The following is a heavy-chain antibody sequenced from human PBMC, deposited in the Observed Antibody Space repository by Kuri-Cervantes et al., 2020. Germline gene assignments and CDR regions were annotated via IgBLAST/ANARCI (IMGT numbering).Heavy chain of an antibody. Sequence: SETLSLTCAVYGGSFSGYYWSWIRQPPGKGLEWIGEINHSGSTNYNPSLKSRVTISVDTSKNQFSLKLSSVTAADTAVYYCARGVVVAATAFDIWGQGTKVTGSS. CDR1: GGSFSGYY. CDR3: ARGVVVAATAFDI. V-gene: IGHV4-34*01. CDR2: INHSGST. J-gene: IGHJ3*02. D-gene: IGHD2-15*01.